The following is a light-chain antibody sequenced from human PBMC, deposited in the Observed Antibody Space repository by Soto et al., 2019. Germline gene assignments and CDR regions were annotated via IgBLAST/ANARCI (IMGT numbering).Light chain of an antibody. CDR3: QQSYSTPQT. J-gene: IGKJ1*01. V-gene: IGKV1-39*01. Sequence: DIQMTQSPSSLSASVGDRVTXTCRASQSISSYLNWYQQKPGKAPKLLIYAASSLQSGVPSRFNGSGSGTDFTLTIFILQPEDFATYYCQQSYSTPQTFGQGTKVDIK. CDR2: AAS. CDR1: QSISSY.